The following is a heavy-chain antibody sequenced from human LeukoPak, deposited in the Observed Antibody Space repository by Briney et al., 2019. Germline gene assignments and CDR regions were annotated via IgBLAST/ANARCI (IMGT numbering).Heavy chain of an antibody. CDR3: AKAFYYYDSSGYYYSDY. Sequence: PGGSLRLSCAASGFTFSSYGMSWVRQAPGKGPEWVSAISGSGGSTYYADSVKGRFTISRDNSKNTLYLQMNSLRAEDTAVYYCAKAFYYYDSSGYYYSDYWGQGTLVTVSS. V-gene: IGHV3-23*01. CDR2: ISGSGGST. CDR1: GFTFSSYG. D-gene: IGHD3-22*01. J-gene: IGHJ4*02.